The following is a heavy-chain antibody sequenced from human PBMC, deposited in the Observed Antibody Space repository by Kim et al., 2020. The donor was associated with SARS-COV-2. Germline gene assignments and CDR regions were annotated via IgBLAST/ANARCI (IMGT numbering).Heavy chain of an antibody. D-gene: IGHD5-18*01. CDR1: GYTFTSYY. V-gene: IGHV1-46*01. CDR3: ARDATGGIQLWSDFDY. CDR2: INPSGGST. J-gene: IGHJ4*02. Sequence: ASVKVSCKASGYTFTSYYMHWVRQAPGQGLEWMGIINPSGGSTSYAQKFQGRVTMTRDTSTSTVYMELSSLRSEDTAVYYCARDATGGIQLWSDFDYWGQGTLVTVSS.